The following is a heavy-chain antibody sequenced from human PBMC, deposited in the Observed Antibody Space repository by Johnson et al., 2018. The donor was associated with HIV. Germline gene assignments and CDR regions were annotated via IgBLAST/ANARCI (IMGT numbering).Heavy chain of an antibody. Sequence: LVESGGGVVQPGRSLRLSCAASGFTFSSYGMHWVRQAPGKGLEWVAGMWYDGTKKNYADSVKGRFTISTDNAKNSLYLQMNSLRPEDTAVYYCVRGGQWGATDAFDVWGQGTMVTVSS. CDR3: VRGGQWGATDAFDV. CDR1: GFTFSSYG. D-gene: IGHD6-19*01. J-gene: IGHJ3*01. V-gene: IGHV3-33*01. CDR2: MWYDGTKK.